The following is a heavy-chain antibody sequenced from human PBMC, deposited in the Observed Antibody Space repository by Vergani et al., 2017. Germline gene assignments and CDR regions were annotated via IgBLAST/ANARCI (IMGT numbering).Heavy chain of an antibody. CDR3: ARSMEELRFLEWSQDYYYYYGMDV. J-gene: IGHJ6*02. D-gene: IGHD3-3*01. CDR2: ISSSGSTI. V-gene: IGHV3-11*04. Sequence: QVQLVESGGGLVKPGGSLRLSCAASGFTFSDYYMSWIRQAPGKGLEWVSYISSSGSTIYYADSLKGRFTVSRDNSKNTLYLQMNSLRAEDTAVYYCARSMEELRFLEWSQDYYYYYGMDVWGQGTTVTVSS. CDR1: GFTFSDYY.